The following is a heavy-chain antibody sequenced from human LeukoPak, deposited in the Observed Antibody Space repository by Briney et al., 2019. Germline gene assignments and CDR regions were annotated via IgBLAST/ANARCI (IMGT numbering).Heavy chain of an antibody. D-gene: IGHD1-26*01. CDR2: IKQDGSVT. J-gene: IGHJ4*02. V-gene: IGHV3-7*01. CDR1: GFTFSDYW. Sequence: PGGSLRLSCAASGFTFSDYWMHWVRQAPGKGPEWVAIIKQDGSVTHYVDSVKGRFTISRENAETSLYLQMNSLRVEDTAVYYCVGGSGWEGDWWGQGTLVTVSP. CDR3: VGGSGWEGDW.